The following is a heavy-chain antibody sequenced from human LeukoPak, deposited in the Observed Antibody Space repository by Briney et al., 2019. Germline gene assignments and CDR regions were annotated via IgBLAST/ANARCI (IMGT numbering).Heavy chain of an antibody. V-gene: IGHV3-48*04. J-gene: IGHJ4*02. Sequence: GGSLRLSCAASGFTFSGMNWVRQAPGKGLEWISNSRGSAIGLGSGEYYADSVKGRFTISRDNAKNSLYLQMNSLSAEDTAFYYCARDLNWGFDYWGQGALVTVPS. D-gene: IGHD7-27*01. CDR1: GFTFSG. CDR3: ARDLNWGFDY. CDR2: SRGSAIGLGSGE.